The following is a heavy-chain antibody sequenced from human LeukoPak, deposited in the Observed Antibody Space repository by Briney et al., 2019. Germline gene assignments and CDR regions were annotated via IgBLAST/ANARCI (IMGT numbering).Heavy chain of an antibody. CDR3: ARHLVPTAMLTAFDI. CDR2: ISGSGGST. CDR1: GFTFSSYA. Sequence: SGGSLRLSCAASGFTFSSYAMSWVRQAPGKGLEWVSGISGSGGSTYYADSVKGWFTISRDNSKNTLYLQMNSLRAEDTAVYYCARHLVPTAMLTAFDIWGQGTMITVSS. J-gene: IGHJ3*02. D-gene: IGHD2-2*01. V-gene: IGHV3-23*01.